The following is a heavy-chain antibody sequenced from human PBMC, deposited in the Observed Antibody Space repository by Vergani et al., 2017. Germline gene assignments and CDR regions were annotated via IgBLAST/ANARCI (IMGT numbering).Heavy chain of an antibody. CDR3: ARGDTPIASSLGGFDP. Sequence: EVQLLESGGGLVQPGGSLRLSCAASGFTFSSYAMSWVRQAPGKGLEWVSAISGSGGSTYYADSVKGRFTISRDNAKNSLSLQMNSLTAEDTAVYYCARGDTPIASSLGGFDPWGQGTLVTVSS. V-gene: IGHV3-23*01. CDR1: GFTFSSYA. CDR2: ISGSGGST. D-gene: IGHD3-3*02. J-gene: IGHJ5*02.